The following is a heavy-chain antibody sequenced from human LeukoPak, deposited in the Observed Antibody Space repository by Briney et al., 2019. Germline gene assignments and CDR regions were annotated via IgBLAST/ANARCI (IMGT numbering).Heavy chain of an antibody. CDR2: IFYSGRT. D-gene: IGHD3-9*01. CDR1: GGSISGYY. V-gene: IGHV4-59*01. Sequence: SETLSLTCTVSGGSISGYYWSWIRQPPGKGLQWIGYIFYSGRTNYNPSLKSRVTISVDTSKKQISLNLSSVTAADTATYYCARVILTGYYPLDYWGQGTLVTVSS. CDR3: ARVILTGYYPLDY. J-gene: IGHJ4*02.